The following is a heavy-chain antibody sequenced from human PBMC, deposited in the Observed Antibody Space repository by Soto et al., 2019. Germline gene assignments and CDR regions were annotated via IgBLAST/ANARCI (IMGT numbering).Heavy chain of an antibody. V-gene: IGHV3-30*18. CDR2: ISYDGSNK. D-gene: IGHD3-22*01. Sequence: QVQLVESGGGVVQPGRSLRLSCAASGFTFSSYGMHWVRQAPGKGLEWVAVISYDGSNKYYADSVKGRFTISRDNSKNTLYLQMNSLRAEDTAVYYCAKDLSQFYYDSSGYYSGFDYWGQGTLVTVSS. J-gene: IGHJ4*02. CDR3: AKDLSQFYYDSSGYYSGFDY. CDR1: GFTFSSYG.